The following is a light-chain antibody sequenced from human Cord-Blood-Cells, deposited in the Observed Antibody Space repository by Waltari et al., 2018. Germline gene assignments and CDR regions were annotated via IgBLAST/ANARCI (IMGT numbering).Light chain of an antibody. Sequence: DIVMTQSPDSLAVSLGERATINCKSSQSVLYSSNKKNYLAWDQQKPGQPPKLLIYWASTRESGVPDRFSGSGSGTEFTLTISSLQAEDVAVYYCQQYYSTLTFGPGTKVDIK. J-gene: IGKJ3*01. CDR1: QSVLYSSNKKNY. V-gene: IGKV4-1*01. CDR3: QQYYSTLT. CDR2: WAS.